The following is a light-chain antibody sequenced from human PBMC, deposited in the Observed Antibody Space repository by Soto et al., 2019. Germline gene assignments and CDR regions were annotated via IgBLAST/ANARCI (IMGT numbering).Light chain of an antibody. J-gene: IGKJ4*01. CDR3: QQYGSSPLT. Sequence: ENVLAPAPLTQYFSPGERATLSCRSIQSVSSSYLAWYQQKPGQAPRLLIYGASSRATGIPDRFSGSGSGTDFNLTLSRLEPEDFAVYYCQQYGSSPLTFGGGTKVDI. CDR2: GAS. CDR1: QSVSSSY. V-gene: IGKV3-20*01.